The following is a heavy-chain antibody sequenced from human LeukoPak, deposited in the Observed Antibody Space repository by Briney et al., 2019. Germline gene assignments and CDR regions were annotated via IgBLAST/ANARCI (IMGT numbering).Heavy chain of an antibody. CDR2: IYYSGST. J-gene: IGHJ4*02. V-gene: IGHV4-59*01. CDR1: GGSISSYY. Sequence: PSETLSLTCTVSGGSISSYYWSWIRQPPGKGLEWIGYIYYSGSTNYNPPLKSRVTISVDTSKNQFSLKLSSVTAADTAVYYCARVGGYNYYFDYWGQGTLVTVSS. D-gene: IGHD1-1*01. CDR3: ARVGGYNYYFDY.